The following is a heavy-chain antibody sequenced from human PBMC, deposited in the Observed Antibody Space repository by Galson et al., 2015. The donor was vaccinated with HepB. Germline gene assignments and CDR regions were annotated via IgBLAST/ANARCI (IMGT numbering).Heavy chain of an antibody. CDR2: ISGYNGDT. CDR3: ARATGSGWYFDS. D-gene: IGHD6-19*01. J-gene: IGHJ4*02. V-gene: IGHV1-18*01. CDR1: GYTFTSYG. Sequence: SVKVSCKASGYTFTSYGIIWVRLAPGQGLEYMGWISGYNGDTKNAQTVLGRVTITTSTSTSTAYMELSSLRSDDTAVYYCARATGSGWYFDSWGQGTLVTVSS.